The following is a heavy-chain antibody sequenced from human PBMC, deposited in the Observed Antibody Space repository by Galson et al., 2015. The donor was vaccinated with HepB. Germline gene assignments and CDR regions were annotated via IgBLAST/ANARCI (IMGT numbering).Heavy chain of an antibody. CDR1: GGSISSGNYY. CDR2: IYYNGNT. CDR3: ARDRSVVPAVRWYFDL. V-gene: IGHV4-30-4*01. J-gene: IGHJ2*01. Sequence: TLSLTCTVSGGSISSGNYYWSWIRQPPGKGLEWIGYIYYNGNTYYNPSLKSRVTISVDTSKNQFSLKLSSVTAADTAVYYCARDRSVVPAVRWYFDLWGRGTLVTVSS. D-gene: IGHD2-15*01.